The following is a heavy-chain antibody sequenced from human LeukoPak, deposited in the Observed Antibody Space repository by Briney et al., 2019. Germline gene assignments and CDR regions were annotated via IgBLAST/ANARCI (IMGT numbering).Heavy chain of an antibody. CDR1: GYTFTSYD. V-gene: IGHV1-8*01. D-gene: IGHD2-2*01. CDR2: MNPNSGNT. CDR3: ARSPRYCSSTSCKFQH. J-gene: IGHJ1*01. Sequence: ASVKVSCKASGYTFTSYDINWVRQATGQGLEWMGWMNPNSGNTGYAQKFQGRVTMTRNTSISTAYMELSSLRSEDTAVCYCARSPRYCSSTSCKFQHWGQGTLVTVSS.